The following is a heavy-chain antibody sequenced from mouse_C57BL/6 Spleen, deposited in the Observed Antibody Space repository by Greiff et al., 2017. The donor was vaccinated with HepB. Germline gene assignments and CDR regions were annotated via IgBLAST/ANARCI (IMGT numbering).Heavy chain of an antibody. CDR2: INPSNGGT. D-gene: IGHD1-1*01. CDR3: ARCRDYCDVSSWYFAV. CDR1: GYTFTSYW. V-gene: IGHV1-53*01. J-gene: IGHJ1*03. Sequence: QVQLQQPGTELVKPGASVKLSCKASGYTFTSYWMHWVKQRPGQGLEWIGNINPSNGGTNYNEKFKGKATLTVDKSSSTAYMQLSSLTSEYSAVYCCARCRDYCDVSSWYFAVWGTGTTVTVSS.